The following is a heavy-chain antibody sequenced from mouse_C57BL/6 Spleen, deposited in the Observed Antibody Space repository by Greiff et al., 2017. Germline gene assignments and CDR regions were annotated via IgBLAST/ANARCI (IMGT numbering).Heavy chain of an antibody. D-gene: IGHD2-2*01. J-gene: IGHJ3*01. CDR1: GFTFSNYW. CDR2: IRLKSDNYAT. CDR3: TAMVTTDD. Sequence: EVQLVESGGGLVQPGGSMKLSCVASGFTFSNYWMNWVRQSPEKGLEWVAQIRLKSDNYATHYAVSVQGRFTISRDDSKSRIYLQMNNLRAEDTGIYYCTAMVTTDDWGQGTLVTVSA. V-gene: IGHV6-3*01.